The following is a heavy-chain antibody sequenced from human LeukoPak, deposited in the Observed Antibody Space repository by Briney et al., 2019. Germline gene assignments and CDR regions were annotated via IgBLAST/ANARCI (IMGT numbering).Heavy chain of an antibody. CDR1: GGSFSGYY. CDR3: ARESDRAAAYSS. J-gene: IGHJ5*02. CDR2: INHSGST. D-gene: IGHD6-13*01. V-gene: IGHV4-34*01. Sequence: SETLSLTCAVYGGSFSGYYWSWIRQPPGKGLEWIGEINHSGSTNYNPSLKSRVTISVDTSKNQFSLKLSSVTAADTAVYYCARESDRAAAYSSWGQGTLVTVSS.